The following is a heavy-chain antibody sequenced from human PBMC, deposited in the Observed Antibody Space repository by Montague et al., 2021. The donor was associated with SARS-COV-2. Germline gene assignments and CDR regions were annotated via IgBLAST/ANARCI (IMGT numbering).Heavy chain of an antibody. CDR3: ARFETSKFYSFGVDV. D-gene: IGHD2-15*01. V-gene: IGHV3-21*01. J-gene: IGHJ6*02. Sequence: SLRLSCAASGFTFSSFSMNWVRQAPGKRLEWVASISSESTYILYAESVRGRFTVSRDNAQNLLFLQMNSLRAEDTALYYCARFETSKFYSFGVDVWGQGTTVTVSS. CDR1: GFTFSSFS. CDR2: ISSESTYI.